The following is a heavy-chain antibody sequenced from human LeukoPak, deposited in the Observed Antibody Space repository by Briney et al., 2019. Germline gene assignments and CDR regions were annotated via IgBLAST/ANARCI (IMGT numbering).Heavy chain of an antibody. CDR2: ISSSSSSI. CDR3: ARSGYNWNDVIFFDY. Sequence: GGSLRLSCAASGFAFSGYTMNWVRQAPGKGLEWVSSISSSSSSIYYADSVKGRFTISRDNAKNSLYLQMNSLRAEDTAVYYCARSGYNWNDVIFFDYWGQGILVTVSS. V-gene: IGHV3-21*01. CDR1: GFAFSGYT. D-gene: IGHD1-1*01. J-gene: IGHJ4*02.